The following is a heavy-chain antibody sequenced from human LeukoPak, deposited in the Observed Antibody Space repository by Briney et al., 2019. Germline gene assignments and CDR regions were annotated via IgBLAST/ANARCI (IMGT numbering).Heavy chain of an antibody. CDR1: GYTFTGYY. CDR3: ARDPRGLATPDDY. D-gene: IGHD1-14*01. CDR2: INPNSGGT. Sequence: GASVKVSCKASGYTFTGYYMHWVRQAPGQGLEWMGWINPNSGGTNYAQKFQGRVTMTRDTSISTAYMELSRLRSDDTAVYYCARDPRGLATPDDYWGQGTLVTVSS. J-gene: IGHJ4*02. V-gene: IGHV1-2*02.